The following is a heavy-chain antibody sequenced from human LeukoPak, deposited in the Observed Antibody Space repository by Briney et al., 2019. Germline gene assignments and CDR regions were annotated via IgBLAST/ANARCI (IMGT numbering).Heavy chain of an antibody. CDR2: IRSSGAIT. V-gene: IGHV3-23*01. Sequence: GGSLRLSCAASGFTFSTYGMNWVRQAPGKGLEWVSGIRSSGAITYYADSVKGRFTISRDNSKNTLYLQMNSLRAEDTAIYYCARDNDSRDPPHFDYWGQGTLVTVSS. CDR1: GFTFSTYG. CDR3: ARDNDSRDPPHFDY. D-gene: IGHD3-16*01. J-gene: IGHJ4*02.